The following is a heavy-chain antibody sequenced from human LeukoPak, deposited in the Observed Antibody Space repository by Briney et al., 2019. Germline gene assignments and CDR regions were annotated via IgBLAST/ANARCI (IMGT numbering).Heavy chain of an antibody. CDR1: GYSFTSYW. Sequence: KRGESLKISCKGSGYSFTSYWIGWVRQMPGKGLEWLGIIYPGDSETRYSPSFQGQVTISADKSISTAYLQWSSLKASDTAMYHCARPPKLELGITEAFDIWGQGTMVTVSS. V-gene: IGHV5-51*01. D-gene: IGHD1-7*01. CDR3: ARPPKLELGITEAFDI. J-gene: IGHJ3*02. CDR2: IYPGDSET.